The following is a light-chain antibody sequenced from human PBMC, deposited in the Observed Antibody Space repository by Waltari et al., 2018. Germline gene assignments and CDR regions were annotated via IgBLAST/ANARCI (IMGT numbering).Light chain of an antibody. Sequence: ETVMTQSPATLSVSPGERATLSCRASQSVSSNLAWYQQKPGQAPRLLIYGASTRATGSPARFSGSGSGTECTLTISSLQSEDFAVYYCQQYNNWPTWTFGQETKVEIK. CDR1: QSVSSN. CDR3: QQYNNWPTWT. J-gene: IGKJ1*01. CDR2: GAS. V-gene: IGKV3-15*01.